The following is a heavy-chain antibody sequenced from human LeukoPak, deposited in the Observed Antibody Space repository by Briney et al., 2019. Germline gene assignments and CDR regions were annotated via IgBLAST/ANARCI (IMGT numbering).Heavy chain of an antibody. CDR3: ARAQAHYCSGGSCFFSQLDY. J-gene: IGHJ4*02. CDR2: IWYDGSNK. Sequence: PGGSLRLSCAASGFTFSSYGMYWVRQAPGKGLEWAAVIWYDGSNKYYADSVKGRFTISRDNSRNTLYLQMNSLRAEDTAVYYCARAQAHYCSGGSCFFSQLDYWGQGTLVTVSS. V-gene: IGHV3-33*07. D-gene: IGHD2-15*01. CDR1: GFTFSSYG.